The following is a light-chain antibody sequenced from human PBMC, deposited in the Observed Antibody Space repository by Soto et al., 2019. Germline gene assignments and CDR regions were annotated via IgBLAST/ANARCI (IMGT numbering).Light chain of an antibody. V-gene: IGLV2-14*01. Sequence: QSALTQPASVSGSPGQSITISCTGTSGDIGSYNRVSWYQQHPGKAPKLIIYEVTDRPSGVSNRFSGSKSGNTASLTISGLQAEDEADFYCQSYDSSLSAWVFGTGTKLTVL. J-gene: IGLJ1*01. CDR3: QSYDSSLSAWV. CDR1: SGDIGSYNR. CDR2: EVT.